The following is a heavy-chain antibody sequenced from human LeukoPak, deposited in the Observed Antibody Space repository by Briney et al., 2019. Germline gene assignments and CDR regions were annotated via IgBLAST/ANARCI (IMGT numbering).Heavy chain of an antibody. CDR2: ISSSGSTI. V-gene: IGHV3-11*04. Sequence: GGSLRLSCAASGFTFSDYYMSWIRQAPGKGLEWVSYISSSGSTIYYADSVKGRFTISRDNAKNSLYLQMNSLRAEDTAVYYCARLRREGYCSSTSCSYYYYMDVWGKGTTVTVSS. D-gene: IGHD2-2*01. J-gene: IGHJ6*03. CDR1: GFTFSDYY. CDR3: ARLRREGYCSSTSCSYYYYMDV.